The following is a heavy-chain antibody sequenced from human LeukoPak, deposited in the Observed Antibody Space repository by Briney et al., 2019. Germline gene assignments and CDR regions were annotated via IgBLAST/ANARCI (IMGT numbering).Heavy chain of an antibody. Sequence: GGSLRLSCAASGFTFSSYAMSWVRQAPGKGLEWVSAISGSGGSTYYAGSVKGRFTISRDNSKNTLYLQMNSLRAEDTAVYYCAKGDIVVVPAAILDYWGQGTLVTVSS. CDR2: ISGSGGST. D-gene: IGHD2-2*01. CDR1: GFTFSSYA. CDR3: AKGDIVVVPAAILDY. J-gene: IGHJ4*02. V-gene: IGHV3-23*01.